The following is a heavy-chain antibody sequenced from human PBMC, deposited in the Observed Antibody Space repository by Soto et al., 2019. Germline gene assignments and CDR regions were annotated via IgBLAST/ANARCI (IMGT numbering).Heavy chain of an antibody. CDR2: IYHSGST. J-gene: IGHJ4*02. D-gene: IGHD4-17*01. V-gene: IGHV4-30-2*01. CDR1: GGSISSGGYS. CDR3: ARGMTTVTTFDY. Sequence: QLQLQESGSGLVKPSQTLSLTCAVSGGSISSGGYSCNWIRQPPGKVLEWIGYIYHSGSTYYNPSLKSRVTISVDRSKNQFSLKLSSVTGADTAVYYCARGMTTVTTFDYWGQGTLVTVSS.